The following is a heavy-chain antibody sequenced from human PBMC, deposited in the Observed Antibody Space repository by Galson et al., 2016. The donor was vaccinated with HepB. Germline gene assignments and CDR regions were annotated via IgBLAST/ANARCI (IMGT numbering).Heavy chain of an antibody. CDR1: GFVFSNFG. V-gene: IGHV3-23*01. J-gene: IGHJ4*02. CDR3: VKERLVRRIFDH. CDR2: ISTRRTT. Sequence: SLRLSCAASGFVFSNFGLSWVRQAPGKGLEWVASISTRRTTYYLDSVHGRFTISRNNSNNTLYLQMNGLRAEDTAVYYCVKERLVRRIFDHWGQGTLLTVSS. D-gene: IGHD1-1*01.